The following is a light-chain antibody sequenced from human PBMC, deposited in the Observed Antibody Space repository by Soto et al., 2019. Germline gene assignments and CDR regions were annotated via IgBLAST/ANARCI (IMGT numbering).Light chain of an antibody. J-gene: IGLJ3*02. V-gene: IGLV1-44*01. Sequence: QSVLTQPPSTSGTPGQRVTISCSGSSSNIGSNTVNWYQQLPGTAPKLLLYSNHQRPSGVAERFSGSKSGTYASLAISGLQSEDEADYYCAAWDASLHGGVFGGGTKLTVL. CDR2: SNH. CDR1: SSNIGSNT. CDR3: AAWDASLHGGV.